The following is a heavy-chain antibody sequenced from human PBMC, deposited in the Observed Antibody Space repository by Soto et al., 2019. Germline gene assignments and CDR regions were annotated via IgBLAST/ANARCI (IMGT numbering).Heavy chain of an antibody. V-gene: IGHV2-5*02. J-gene: IGHJ4*02. Sequence: QITLKESGPALVKPTQPLTLTCTFSGFSLSTSGVGVGWIRQPQGKALEWLALIYWDDDKRYSPSLKSRLTITKDTSKNQVVLTMTNMDAVDTATYCCARRRVPNFDYWGQGTLVTVSS. D-gene: IGHD3-3*01. CDR1: GFSLSTSGVG. CDR3: ARRRVPNFDY. CDR2: IYWDDDK.